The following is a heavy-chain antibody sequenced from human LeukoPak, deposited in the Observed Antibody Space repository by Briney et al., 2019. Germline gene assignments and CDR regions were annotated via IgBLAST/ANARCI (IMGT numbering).Heavy chain of an antibody. D-gene: IGHD1-14*01. CDR3: ARGLLVVGSKKGNPGNY. CDR2: ISGSSNTI. J-gene: IGHJ4*02. V-gene: IGHV3-48*04. CDR1: GFTFSSYW. Sequence: GGSLRLSCAASGFTFSSYWMSWVRQAPGEGLEWVSFISGSSNTIYYADSVRGRFTISRDNAKKSVYLQMNSLRAEDTAVYFCARGLLVVGSKKGNPGNYWGPGTLVAVSS.